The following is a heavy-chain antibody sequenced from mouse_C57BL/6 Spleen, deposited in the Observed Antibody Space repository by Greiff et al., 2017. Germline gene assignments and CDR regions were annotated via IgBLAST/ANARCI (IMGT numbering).Heavy chain of an antibody. Sequence: VQLLQSGAELVRPGASVKLSCKASGYTFTSYGISWVKQRPGQGLEWIGEIYPRSGNTYYNEKFKGKATLTVDKSSSTAYMELHSLTSEDSAVYFCARRGTGRDWWFDGWGTGTTVTVSS. CDR3: ARRGTGRDWWFDG. J-gene: IGHJ1*03. CDR1: GYTFTSYG. V-gene: IGHV1-81*01. D-gene: IGHD4-1*01. CDR2: IYPRSGNT.